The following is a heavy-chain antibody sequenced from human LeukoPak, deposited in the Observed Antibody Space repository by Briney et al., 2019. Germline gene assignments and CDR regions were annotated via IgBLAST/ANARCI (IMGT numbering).Heavy chain of an antibody. CDR3: ARWGKSTMVRGEDFDY. CDR2: ISYDGSNK. Sequence: GGSLRLSCAASGFTFSSYAMHWVRQAPGKGLEWVAVISYDGSNKYYADSVKGRFTISRDNSKNTLYLQMNSLRAEDTAVHYCARWGKSTMVRGEDFDYWGQGTLVTVSS. D-gene: IGHD3-10*01. V-gene: IGHV3-30*04. CDR1: GFTFSSYA. J-gene: IGHJ4*02.